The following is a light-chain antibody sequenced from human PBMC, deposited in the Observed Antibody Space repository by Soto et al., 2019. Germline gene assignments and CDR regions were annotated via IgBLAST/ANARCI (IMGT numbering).Light chain of an antibody. V-gene: IGLV2-8*01. Sequence: QSALTQPPSASGSPGQSVTISCTGTKNDIGVYDFVSWYQHHPGKAPRLIIYEVVQRPSGVPDRFSGSKSGNTASLTVSGLQAADEADYSCYSFAGSATFVFGGGTQLTV. J-gene: IGLJ2*01. CDR1: KNDIGVYDF. CDR2: EVV. CDR3: YSFAGSATFV.